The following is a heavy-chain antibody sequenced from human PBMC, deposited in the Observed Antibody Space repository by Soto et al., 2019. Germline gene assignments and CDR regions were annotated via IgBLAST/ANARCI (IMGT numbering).Heavy chain of an antibody. D-gene: IGHD5-18*01. J-gene: IGHJ6*02. CDR2: IDPSDSYT. CDR3: ARHGDPDTAMVTGYYYYYGMDV. V-gene: IGHV5-10-1*01. CDR1: GYSFTSYW. Sequence: PGESLKISCKGSGYSFTSYWISWVRQMPGKGLEWMGRIDPSDSYTNYSPSFQGHVTISADKSISTAYLQWSSLKASDTAMYYCARHGDPDTAMVTGYYYYYGMDVWGQGTTVTISS.